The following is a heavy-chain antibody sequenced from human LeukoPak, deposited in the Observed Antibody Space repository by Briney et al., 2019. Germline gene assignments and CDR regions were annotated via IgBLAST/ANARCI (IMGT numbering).Heavy chain of an antibody. CDR1: GFTFSSYS. J-gene: IGHJ4*02. D-gene: IGHD5-24*01. V-gene: IGHV3-21*01. CDR2: ISSSSSYI. CDR3: ARDLDMATIKYYFDC. Sequence: GGSLGLSCAASGFTFSSYSMNWVRQAPGKGLEWVSSISSSSSYIYYADSVKGRFTISRDNAKNSLYLQMNSLRAEDTAVYYCARDLDMATIKYYFDCWGQGTLVTVSS.